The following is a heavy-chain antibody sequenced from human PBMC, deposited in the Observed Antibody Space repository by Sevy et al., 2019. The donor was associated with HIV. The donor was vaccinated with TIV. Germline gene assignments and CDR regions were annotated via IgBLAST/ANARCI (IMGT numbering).Heavy chain of an antibody. CDR3: GHCLYGDYIGGYFDY. D-gene: IGHD4-17*01. J-gene: IGHJ4*02. CDR1: GFSRSTSGVG. CDR2: IYWDDNK. V-gene: IGHV2-5*02. Sequence: SGPTLVKPTQTLTLTCTFSGFSRSTSGVGVGWIRQPPGKALEWLALIYWDDNKSYSPSLRSRLTITKDNSQNQVVLTMTNMDPVETATNDCGHCLYGDYIGGYFDYWGQGTLVTVSS.